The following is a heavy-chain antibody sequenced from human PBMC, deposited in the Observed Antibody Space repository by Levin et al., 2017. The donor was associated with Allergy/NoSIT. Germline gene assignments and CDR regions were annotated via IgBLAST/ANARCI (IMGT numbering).Heavy chain of an antibody. V-gene: IGHV3-33*01. CDR1: GFTFSSYG. CDR2: IWYDGSNK. CDR3: ARDQGSSGYSYYYYGMDV. D-gene: IGHD3-22*01. J-gene: IGHJ6*02. Sequence: PGGSLRLSCAASGFTFSSYGMHWVRQAPGKGLEWVAVIWYDGSNKYYADSVKGRFTISRDNSKNTLYLQMNSLRAEDTAVYYCARDQGSSGYSYYYYGMDVWGQGTTVTVSS.